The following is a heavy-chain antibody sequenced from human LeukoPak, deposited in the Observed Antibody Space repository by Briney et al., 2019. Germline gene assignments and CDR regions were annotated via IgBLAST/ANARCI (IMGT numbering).Heavy chain of an antibody. CDR1: GFTLSNYA. V-gene: IGHV3-30*18. CDR3: AKVRTSLWIQIFDY. CDR2: ISHDGCKK. Sequence: GGSLRLSCAASGFTLSNYAMHWVRQAPGKGLEWVAVISHDGCKKIYGDSVKGRFTISRDNSRNTLYLQMNTLRAEDTAVYYCAKVRTSLWIQIFDYWGQGTLVTVSS. J-gene: IGHJ4*02. D-gene: IGHD5-18*01.